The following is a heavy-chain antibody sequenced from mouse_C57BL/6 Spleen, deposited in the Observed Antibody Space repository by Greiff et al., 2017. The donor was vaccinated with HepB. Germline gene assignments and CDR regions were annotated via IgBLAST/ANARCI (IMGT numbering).Heavy chain of an antibody. V-gene: IGHV14-2*01. D-gene: IGHD2-5*01. CDR2: IDPEDGET. CDR3: ARGYSNYVDWFAY. CDR1: GFNIKDYY. J-gene: IGHJ3*01. Sequence: DVKLVESGAELVKPGASVKLSCTASGFNIKDYYMHWVKQRTEQGLEWIGRIDPEDGETKYATKFQGKATITADTSSNTAYLQLSSLTSEDTAVYYCARGYSNYVDWFAYWGQGTLVTVSA.